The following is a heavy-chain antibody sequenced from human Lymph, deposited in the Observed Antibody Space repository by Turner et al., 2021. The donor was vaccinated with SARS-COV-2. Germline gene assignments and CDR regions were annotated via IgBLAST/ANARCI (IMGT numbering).Heavy chain of an antibody. CDR1: GFTFSSYA. D-gene: IGHD6-6*01. Sequence: EVQLLESGGGLVQPGGSLRLSCAASGFTFSSYARSWFRQAAGKGLEWGSAISGSGGSTYYADSVKGRFTISRDNYKTTLYLKMNSLRAEDTAVYYCANLYSSSAAGDPWGQGTLVTVSS. CDR3: ANLYSSSAAGDP. J-gene: IGHJ5*02. CDR2: ISGSGGST. V-gene: IGHV3-23*01.